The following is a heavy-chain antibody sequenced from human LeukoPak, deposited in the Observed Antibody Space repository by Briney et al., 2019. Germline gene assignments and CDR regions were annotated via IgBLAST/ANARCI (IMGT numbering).Heavy chain of an antibody. V-gene: IGHV4-34*01. CDR2: INHSGST. CDR3: ARSPRWDY. Sequence: PSETLSLTCAVYGGSFSGYYWSWFRQPPGKGMVWIGEINHSGSTNYHPSLKSRVTISVDTSKIHFSLKLSSVTAADTAAYYCARSPRWDYRGQGTLVTVSS. J-gene: IGHJ4*02. CDR1: GGSFSGYY. D-gene: IGHD6-13*01.